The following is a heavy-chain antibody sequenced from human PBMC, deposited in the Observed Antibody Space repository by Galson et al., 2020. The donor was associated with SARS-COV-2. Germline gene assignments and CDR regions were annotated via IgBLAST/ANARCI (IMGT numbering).Heavy chain of an antibody. V-gene: IGHV3-21*01. D-gene: IGHD5-18*01. J-gene: IGHJ3*01. Sequence: GGSLRLSCAVPGFTFRTYNMILVRPAPGNGLAWVSFLTPRSPQLEYADSVKGRFTISRDDAQSSLYLQMNNLRAEDTAVYYCTRDYSRSRRAFDVWGQGTLVTVS. CDR3: TRDYSRSRRAFDV. CDR2: LTPRSPQL. CDR1: GFTFRTYN.